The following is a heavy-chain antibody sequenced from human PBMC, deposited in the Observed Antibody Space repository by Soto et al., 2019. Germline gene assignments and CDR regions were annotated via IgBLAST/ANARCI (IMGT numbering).Heavy chain of an antibody. J-gene: IGHJ6*02. D-gene: IGHD3-16*01. CDR1: GGSFTEFY. Sequence: QVHLQQWGAGLLKPSEALSLTCGVYGGSFTEFYWSWLRQAPGKGLEWIGEINHSGKTDYNPSLKSRLTISIDASKRQVSLKVTSAPAADTAVYYCARVVGGHYYGMDVWGQGTTVIVSS. CDR2: INHSGKT. CDR3: ARVVGGHYYGMDV. V-gene: IGHV4-34*01.